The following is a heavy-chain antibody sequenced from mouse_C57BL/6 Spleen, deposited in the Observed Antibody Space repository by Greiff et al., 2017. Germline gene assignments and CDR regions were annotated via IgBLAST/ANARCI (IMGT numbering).Heavy chain of an antibody. D-gene: IGHD1-1*01. CDR2: INPSTGGT. J-gene: IGHJ4*01. CDR3: ARFSYGSDYYAMDY. CDR1: GYSFTGYY. Sequence: EVQLQQSGPELVKPGASVKISCKASGYSFTGYYMNWVKQSPEKSLEWIGEINPSTGGTTYNQKFKAKATLTVDKSSSTAYMQLKSLTSEDSAVYYCARFSYGSDYYAMDYWGQGTSVTVSS. V-gene: IGHV1-42*01.